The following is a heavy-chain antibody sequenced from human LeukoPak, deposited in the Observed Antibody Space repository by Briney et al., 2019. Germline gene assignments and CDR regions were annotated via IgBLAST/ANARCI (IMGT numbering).Heavy chain of an antibody. Sequence: PGGSLRLSCAASGFTFSSYAMSWVCQAPGKGLEWVSAISGSGGSTYYADSVKGRFTISRDNSKNTLYLQMNSLRAEDTAVYYCAKETGSGYSGYDTNFDYWGQGTLVTVSS. D-gene: IGHD5-12*01. CDR3: AKETGSGYSGYDTNFDY. CDR1: GFTFSSYA. V-gene: IGHV3-23*01. J-gene: IGHJ4*02. CDR2: ISGSGGST.